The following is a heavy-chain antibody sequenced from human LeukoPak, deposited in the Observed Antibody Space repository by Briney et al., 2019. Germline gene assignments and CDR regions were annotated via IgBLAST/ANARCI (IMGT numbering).Heavy chain of an antibody. CDR2: VKKDESEK. CDR3: AKGRNYDSLSYFDL. J-gene: IGHJ2*01. CDR1: GFTFSNNW. Sequence: GGSLRLSCAASGFTFSNNWMTWVRQAPGKGLEWVASVKKDESEKYYVDSVKGRFTISRDNAKNSLYLQMNSLRAEDMALYYCAKGRNYDSLSYFDLWGRGTLVTVSS. D-gene: IGHD3-3*01. V-gene: IGHV3-7*03.